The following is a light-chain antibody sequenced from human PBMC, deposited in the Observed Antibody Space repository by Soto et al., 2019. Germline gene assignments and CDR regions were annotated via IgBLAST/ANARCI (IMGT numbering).Light chain of an antibody. Sequence: DIQMTQSPSTLSASVGDRVTITCRASQSISNWLAWYQQKPGKAPKLLIYKASSLESGVPSRFSGSGSGTDFTLTISSLQPDDFATYYCQHYNSYSITFGQGTRLEIK. CDR1: QSISNW. CDR2: KAS. CDR3: QHYNSYSIT. J-gene: IGKJ5*01. V-gene: IGKV1-5*03.